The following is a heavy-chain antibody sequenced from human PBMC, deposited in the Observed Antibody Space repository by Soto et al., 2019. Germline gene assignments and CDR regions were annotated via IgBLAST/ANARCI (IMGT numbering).Heavy chain of an antibody. CDR3: ARDTRSIAARFDP. J-gene: IGHJ5*02. V-gene: IGHV1-69*13. Sequence: GGSVKDYCKGSGGTFSSYAISWLRQAPGQGLEWMGGIIPIFGTANYAQKFQGRVTITADESTSTAYMELSSLRSEDTAVYYCARDTRSIAARFDPWGQGTLVTVSS. CDR2: IIPIFGTA. CDR1: GGTFSSYA. D-gene: IGHD6-6*01.